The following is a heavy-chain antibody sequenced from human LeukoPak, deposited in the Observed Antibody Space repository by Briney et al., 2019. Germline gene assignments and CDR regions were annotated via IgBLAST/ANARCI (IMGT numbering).Heavy chain of an antibody. CDR3: ARRDYGGHAAYFDY. Sequence: GESLKISCKGSGYSFTSNWIGWVRQMPGKGLEWMGIIYPVDSETVYSPSFQGQVTMSVDKSINTAYLQWSSLKASDTAIYCCARRDYGGHAAYFDYWGQGTLVTVSS. V-gene: IGHV5-51*01. CDR1: GYSFTSNW. CDR2: IYPVDSET. D-gene: IGHD4-23*01. J-gene: IGHJ4*01.